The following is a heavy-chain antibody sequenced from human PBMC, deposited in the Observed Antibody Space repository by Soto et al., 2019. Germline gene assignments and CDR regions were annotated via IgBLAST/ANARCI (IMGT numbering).Heavy chain of an antibody. D-gene: IGHD2-2*01. CDR3: AQSRQLRFDY. J-gene: IGHJ4*02. Sequence: QVQLQESGPGLVKPSQIKSLTCTDSKGSISSGGYYWSWIRQHPGKGLEWIGYIYYSGSTYYNPSLKSRVTISVDTSKNQFSLKLSSVTAADTAVYYCAQSRQLRFDYWGQGTLVTVSS. V-gene: IGHV4-31*03. CDR1: KGSISSGGYY. CDR2: IYYSGST.